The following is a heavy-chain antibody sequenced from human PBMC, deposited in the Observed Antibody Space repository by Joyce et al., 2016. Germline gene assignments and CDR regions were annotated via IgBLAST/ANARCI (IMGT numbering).Heavy chain of an antibody. CDR2: MHYSART. CDR1: GYSISSDNW. D-gene: IGHD1-7*01. J-gene: IGHJ3*02. Sequence: QVQLQESGPGPVKPSDTLSLTCSVSGYSISSDNWWGWIRQPPGKGLEWIGQMHYSARTYYNPSLKSRVPMSPDTSKNQFSLKLGSVTAVDTAIYYCARIAGTTPYDAFDIWGQGTLVTVSS. CDR3: ARIAGTTPYDAFDI. V-gene: IGHV4-28*01.